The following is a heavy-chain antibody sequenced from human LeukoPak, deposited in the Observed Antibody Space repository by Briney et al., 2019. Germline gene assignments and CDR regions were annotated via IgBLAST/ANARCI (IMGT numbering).Heavy chain of an antibody. V-gene: IGHV1-69*13. Sequence: SVKVSCKASGGTFSSYAISWARQAPGQGLEWMGGIIPIFGTANYAQKFQGRVTITADESTSTAYMELSSLRSEDTAVYYCARDVGRWFGELLTLYYFDYWGQGTLVTVSS. CDR3: ARDVGRWFGELLTLYYFDY. CDR2: IIPIFGTA. D-gene: IGHD3-10*01. J-gene: IGHJ4*02. CDR1: GGTFSSYA.